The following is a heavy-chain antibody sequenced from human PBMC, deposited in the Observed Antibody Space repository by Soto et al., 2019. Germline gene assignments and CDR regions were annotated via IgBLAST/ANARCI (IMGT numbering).Heavy chain of an antibody. CDR3: ARQAYYYGSGSGTFDY. V-gene: IGHV4-39*01. J-gene: IGHJ4*02. D-gene: IGHD3-10*01. CDR2: IYYSGST. Sequence: QLQLQESGPGLVKPSETLSLTCTVSGGSISSSSYYWGWIRQPPGKGLEWIGSIYYSGSTYYNPSLKSRVTISVDTSNNQFSLKLSSVTAADTAVYYCARQAYYYGSGSGTFDYWGQGTLVTVSS. CDR1: GGSISSSSYY.